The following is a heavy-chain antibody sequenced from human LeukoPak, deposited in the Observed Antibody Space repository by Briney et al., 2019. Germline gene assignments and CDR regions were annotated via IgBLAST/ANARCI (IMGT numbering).Heavy chain of an antibody. Sequence: NPSETLSLTCTVSGGSISSGSYYWSWIRQPAGKGLEWIGRIYTSGSPNYNPSLKSRVTISVDSSKNQFSLKLTSVTAADTAVYYCTRTWAHYYSMEVWGKGTTVTVSS. CDR3: TRTWAHYYSMEV. CDR2: IYTSGSP. J-gene: IGHJ6*03. CDR1: GGSISSGSYY. V-gene: IGHV4-61*02. D-gene: IGHD1-26*01.